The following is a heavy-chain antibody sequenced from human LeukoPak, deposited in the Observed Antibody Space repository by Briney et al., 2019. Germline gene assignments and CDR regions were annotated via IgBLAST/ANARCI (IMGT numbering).Heavy chain of an antibody. D-gene: IGHD1-26*01. V-gene: IGHV1-69*05. CDR3: ARVRVGAPHPTFDY. J-gene: IGHJ4*02. Sequence: GVSVKVSCKASGGTFSSYAISWVRQAPGQGLEWMGGIIPIFGTANYAQKFQGRVTITTDESTSTAYMELSSLRSEDTAVYYCARVRVGAPHPTFDYWGQGTLVTVSS. CDR2: IIPIFGTA. CDR1: GGTFSSYA.